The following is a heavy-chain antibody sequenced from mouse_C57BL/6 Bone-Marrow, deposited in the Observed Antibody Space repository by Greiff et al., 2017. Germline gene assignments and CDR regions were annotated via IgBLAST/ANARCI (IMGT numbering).Heavy chain of an antibody. CDR3: ARGVFGGYYYAMDY. CDR2: VYPYNGGT. D-gene: IGHD2-2*01. V-gene: IGHV1-36*01. Sequence: VQLQQSGPVLVKPGPSVKISCKASGFTFTDYYMHWVKQSHGQSLEWIGFVYPYNGGTSYNQQFKGKATLPVDTSSSAAYMELNSLTSEDAAVYYCARGVFGGYYYAMDYWGQGTSVTVSS. J-gene: IGHJ4*01. CDR1: GFTFTDYY.